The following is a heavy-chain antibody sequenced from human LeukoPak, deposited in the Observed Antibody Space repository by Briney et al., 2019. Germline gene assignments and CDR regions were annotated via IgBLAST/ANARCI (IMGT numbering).Heavy chain of an antibody. Sequence: PGGSLRLSCAASGFTFIDYDMHWVRQVIGKGLEWVSAIGIRGDTHYSGSVKGRFTISRENAESSLYLQMNSLRAEDTALYYCAKDLSGIVVVVAAGPWGQGTLVTVSS. J-gene: IGHJ5*02. CDR2: IGIRGDT. CDR1: GFTFIDYD. D-gene: IGHD2-15*01. CDR3: AKDLSGIVVVVAAGP. V-gene: IGHV3-13*01.